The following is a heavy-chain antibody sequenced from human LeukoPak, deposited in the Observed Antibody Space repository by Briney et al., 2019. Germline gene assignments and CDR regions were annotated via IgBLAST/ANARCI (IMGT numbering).Heavy chain of an antibody. CDR1: GFTFSSYA. D-gene: IGHD5-12*01. Sequence: GGSLRLSCEASGFTFSSYAMSWVRQAPGKGLEWVSAISGSGGSTYYADSVKGRFNISRDNSKNTLYLQMNSLRAEDTAVYYCAKGATIDYYYYGMDVWGQGTTVTVSS. V-gene: IGHV3-23*01. J-gene: IGHJ6*02. CDR3: AKGATIDYYYYGMDV. CDR2: ISGSGGST.